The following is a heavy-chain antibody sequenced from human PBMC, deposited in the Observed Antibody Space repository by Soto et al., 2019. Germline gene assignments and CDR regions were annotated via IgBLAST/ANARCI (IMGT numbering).Heavy chain of an antibody. CDR3: ARALGDSSGRKGFDY. Sequence: SVKVSCKVSGGSFSSYAITWVRQAPGQGLEWMGGIIPMFDTTNYAQKFQGRVPITADKSTSTANMELSSLRSEDTAVYYCARALGDSSGRKGFDYWGQGTLVTVSS. CDR1: GGSFSSYA. CDR2: IIPMFDTT. J-gene: IGHJ4*02. V-gene: IGHV1-69*06. D-gene: IGHD3-22*01.